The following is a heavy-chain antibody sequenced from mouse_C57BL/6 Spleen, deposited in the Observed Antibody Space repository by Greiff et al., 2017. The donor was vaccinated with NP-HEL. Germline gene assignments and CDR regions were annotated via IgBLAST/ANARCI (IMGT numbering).Heavy chain of an antibody. V-gene: IGHV1-69*01. CDR2: IDPSDSYT. CDR3: GRGKIPVFDY. CDR1: GYTFTSYW. D-gene: IGHD5-1-1*01. Sequence: QVQLQQPGAELVMPGASVKLSCKASGYTFTSYWMHWVKQRPGQGLEWIGEIDPSDSYTNYNQKFKGKSTLTVDKSSSTAYMQLSSLTSEDSAVYYYGRGKIPVFDYRGQGTTLTVSS. J-gene: IGHJ2*01.